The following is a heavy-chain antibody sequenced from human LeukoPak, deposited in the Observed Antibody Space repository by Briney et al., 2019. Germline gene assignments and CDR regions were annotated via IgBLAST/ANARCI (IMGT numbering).Heavy chain of an antibody. Sequence: SETLSLTCTVSGGSFSSHYWSWIRQPPGKGLEWVGCISYIGSTNFHPSLKSRVTISVDTSKNQFPLKLSSVTAADTAVYYCARDPTTVTKGLDIWGQGTMVTVSS. D-gene: IGHD4-17*01. CDR1: GGSFSSHY. CDR3: ARDPTTVTKGLDI. J-gene: IGHJ3*02. CDR2: ISYIGST. V-gene: IGHV4-59*11.